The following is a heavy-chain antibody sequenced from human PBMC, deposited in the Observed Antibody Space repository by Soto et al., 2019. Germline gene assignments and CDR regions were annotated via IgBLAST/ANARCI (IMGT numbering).Heavy chain of an antibody. CDR2: IYFSGST. Sequence: SETLSLTCTVSGASINSGGFYWSWVRQLPGKGLEWIGYIYFSGSTYYNPSLESRVTMSLDTSQNQFSLKLSSVTAADTAVYYCARRNAWEVLLAYWGQGALVTVSS. CDR1: GASINSGGFY. V-gene: IGHV4-31*03. CDR3: ARRNAWEVLLAY. D-gene: IGHD1-26*01. J-gene: IGHJ4*02.